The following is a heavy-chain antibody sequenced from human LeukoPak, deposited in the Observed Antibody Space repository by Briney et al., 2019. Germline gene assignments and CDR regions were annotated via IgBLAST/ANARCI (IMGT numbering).Heavy chain of an antibody. D-gene: IGHD6-19*01. CDR2: ISGSGGST. CDR1: GGSISSSN. J-gene: IGHJ4*02. Sequence: PSGTLSLTCAVSGGSISSSNWWSWVRQAPGKGLEWVSAISGSGGSTYYADSVKGRFTISRDNAKNSLYLQMNSLRAEDTAVYFCARDFGTPNWYSSGWYPENHFDYWGQGTLVTVSS. CDR3: ARDFGTPNWYSSGWYPENHFDY. V-gene: IGHV3-23*01.